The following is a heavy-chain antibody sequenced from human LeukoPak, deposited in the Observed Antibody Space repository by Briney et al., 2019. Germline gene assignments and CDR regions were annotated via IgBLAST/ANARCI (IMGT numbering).Heavy chain of an antibody. CDR3: ARLSYNWNTGY. CDR2: IYYSGST. V-gene: IGHV4-39*01. CDR1: GGSISSSSYY. Sequence: SETLSLTCTVSGGSISSSSYYWGWIRQPPGKGLEWIGSIYYSGSTCYSPSLNGRVTISVDTSKNQFSLKLTSVTAADTTVYYCARLSYNWNTGYWGQGTLVTVSS. J-gene: IGHJ4*02. D-gene: IGHD1/OR15-1a*01.